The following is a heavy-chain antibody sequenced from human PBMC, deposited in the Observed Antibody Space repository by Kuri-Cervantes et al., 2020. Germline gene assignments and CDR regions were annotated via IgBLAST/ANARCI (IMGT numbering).Heavy chain of an antibody. CDR3: ARDLQHDY. Sequence: SCAASGFTFSSYAMSSVRQAPGKGLEWVSGITGSGDRAFYADSLKGRFTITRDSSTNTLHLQMNSLRSDDTSVYDCARDLQHDYWGQGTLVTVSS. CDR1: GFTFSSYA. V-gene: IGHV3-23*01. CDR2: ITGSGDRA. J-gene: IGHJ4*02. D-gene: IGHD4-11*01.